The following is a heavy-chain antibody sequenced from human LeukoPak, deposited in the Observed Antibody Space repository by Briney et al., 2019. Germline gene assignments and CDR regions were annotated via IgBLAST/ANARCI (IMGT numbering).Heavy chain of an antibody. D-gene: IGHD5-18*01. CDR2: MFYTGSG. CDR3: ATNLPGYSYGYWVA. CDR1: GGSMSNYY. J-gene: IGHJ5*02. Sequence: TTSETLSLTCTASGGSMSNYYWNWIRQPPGKGLEWIGYMFYTGSGKYNPSLKSRVTISVDTSKRQTSLKLTSVTTADTAVYYCATNLPGYSYGYWVAWGQGTLVTVSS. V-gene: IGHV4-59*01.